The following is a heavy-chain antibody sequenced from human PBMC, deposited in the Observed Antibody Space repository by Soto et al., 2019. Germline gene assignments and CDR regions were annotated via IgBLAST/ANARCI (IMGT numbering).Heavy chain of an antibody. V-gene: IGHV3-72*01. D-gene: IGHD1-26*01. CDR1: GFNFGNYA. CDR3: VRVHSGTYTFDY. Sequence: PGGSLRLSCTASGFNFGNYAIDWVRQAPGKGLEWVGRTRNKAHSYTTEYASSVKGRFTISRDNSKNSVYLQMNSLRTEDTAVYYCVRVHSGTYTFDYWGQGTLVTVSS. CDR2: TRNKAHSYTT. J-gene: IGHJ4*02.